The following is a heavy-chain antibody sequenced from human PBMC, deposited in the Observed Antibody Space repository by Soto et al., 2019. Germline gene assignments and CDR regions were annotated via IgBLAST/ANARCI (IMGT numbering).Heavy chain of an antibody. Sequence: QDHLVQSGAEVKKPGASAKGSCKASGYTFKNYGIKWVRQAPGRGLEWVAWISAYNGDTSYAQHFQGRVTVTTETLKNTAYMELRSLRPDDTAVYFCVLGGLETGYYRDMDYWGQGTLVSVSS. J-gene: IGHJ4*02. CDR3: VLGGLETGYYRDMDY. CDR1: GYTFKNYG. V-gene: IGHV1-18*04. CDR2: ISAYNGDT. D-gene: IGHD3-9*01.